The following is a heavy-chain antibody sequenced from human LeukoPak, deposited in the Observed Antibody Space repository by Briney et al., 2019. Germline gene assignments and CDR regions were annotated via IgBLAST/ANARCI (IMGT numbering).Heavy chain of an antibody. D-gene: IGHD6-25*01. CDR3: AKGSVGNADFAS. V-gene: IGHV3-23*01. Sequence: GGSLRLSCAASGFTFSSFSMTWVRQPPGKGLEWVSSIIVSGATYYAASVTGRFTISRDSFRGMLFLQMDSLRVEDTAVYFCAKGSVGNADFASWGQGALVTVSS. CDR1: GFTFSSFS. CDR2: IIVSGAT. J-gene: IGHJ4*02.